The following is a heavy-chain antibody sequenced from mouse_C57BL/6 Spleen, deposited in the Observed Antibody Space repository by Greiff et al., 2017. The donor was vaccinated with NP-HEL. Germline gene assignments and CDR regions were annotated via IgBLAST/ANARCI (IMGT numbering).Heavy chain of an antibody. CDR3: ARQELTGTTAMDY. J-gene: IGHJ4*01. CDR1: GFTFSSYG. CDR2: ISSGGSYT. D-gene: IGHD4-1*01. Sequence: EVKLVESGGDLVKPGGSLILSCAASGFTFSSYGMSWVRQTPDKRLEWVATISSGGSYTFYPDSVKGRFTISRDNAKNTLYLQMSSLKSEDTAMYYCARQELTGTTAMDYWGQGTSVTVSS. V-gene: IGHV5-6*01.